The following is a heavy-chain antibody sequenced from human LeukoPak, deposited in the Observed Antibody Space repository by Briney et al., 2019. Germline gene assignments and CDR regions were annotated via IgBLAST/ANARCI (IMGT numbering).Heavy chain of an antibody. D-gene: IGHD5-12*01. CDR2: ISYDGSNK. V-gene: IGHV3-30*18. CDR3: AKGAIVATTADYFDY. Sequence: PGGSLRLSCAASGFTFSSYGMHWVRQAPGKGLEWVAVISYDGSNKYYADSVKGRFTISRDNSKNTLYLQMNSLRAEDTAVYYCAKGAIVATTADYFDYWGQGTLVTVSS. CDR1: GFTFSSYG. J-gene: IGHJ4*02.